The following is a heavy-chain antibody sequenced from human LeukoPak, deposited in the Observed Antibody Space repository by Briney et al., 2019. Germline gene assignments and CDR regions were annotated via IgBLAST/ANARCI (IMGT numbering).Heavy chain of an antibody. CDR2: INPNSGGT. Sequence: ASVKVSCKASGYTFTGYYMHWVRQAPGQGLEGMGWINPNSGGTNYAQKFQGQVTVTRDTSISKDSMELERLSSDDRAVYYGARKYWSGDKGALYGNGIDVGGEETTLTVP. CDR3: ARKYWSGDKGALYGNGIDV. CDR1: GYTFTGYY. D-gene: IGHD2-15*01. J-gene: IGHJ6*02. V-gene: IGHV1-2*02.